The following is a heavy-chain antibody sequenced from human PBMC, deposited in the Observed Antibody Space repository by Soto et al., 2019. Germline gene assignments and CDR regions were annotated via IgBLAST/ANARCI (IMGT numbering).Heavy chain of an antibody. CDR2: VFPGGPT. V-gene: IGHV4-4*07. J-gene: IGHJ4*02. CDR3: ARTLSGFTYGSRQFYFDY. Sequence: SETLSLTCNVSGDTITSYFWTWIRQPAGKGLEWIGHVFPGGPTSHNSSLKSRVSMSIDTSKNQFSLTLTSVTAADTAVYYCARTLSGFTYGSRQFYFDYWGQGTLVTVSS. D-gene: IGHD3-10*01. CDR1: GDTITSYF.